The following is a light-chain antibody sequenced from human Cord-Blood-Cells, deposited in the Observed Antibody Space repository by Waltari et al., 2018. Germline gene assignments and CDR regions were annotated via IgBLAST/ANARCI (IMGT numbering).Light chain of an antibody. CDR1: SSAVGGHHS. CDR2: EVS. CDR3: SSYTSSSTLVV. Sequence: SALPQPASVPGSPGQSTTIPRTGTSSAVGGHHSFPWYQQHPGKAPKLMIYEVSNRPSGVSNRFSGSKSGNTASLTISGLQAEDEADYYCSSYTSSSTLVVFGGGTKLTVL. J-gene: IGLJ2*01. V-gene: IGLV2-14*01.